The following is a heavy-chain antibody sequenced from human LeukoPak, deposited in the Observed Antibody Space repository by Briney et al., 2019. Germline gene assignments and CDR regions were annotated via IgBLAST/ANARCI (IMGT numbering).Heavy chain of an antibody. CDR3: ARSPRLYSGFDY. J-gene: IGHJ4*02. V-gene: IGHV3-7*01. CDR1: GFTFSSYW. Sequence: GGSLRLSCAAPGFTFSSYWMSWVRQAPGKGLEWVANIKQDGSEKYYVDSVKGPFTISRDNAKNSLYLQMNSLRAEDTAVYYCARSPRLYSGFDYWGQGTLVTVSS. D-gene: IGHD1-26*01. CDR2: IKQDGSEK.